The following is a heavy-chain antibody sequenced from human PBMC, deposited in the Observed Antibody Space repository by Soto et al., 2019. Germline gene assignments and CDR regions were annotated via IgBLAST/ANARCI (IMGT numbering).Heavy chain of an antibody. J-gene: IGHJ4*02. CDR3: AKDNCSGGDCFSRFDC. Sequence: GESLKISCVPSGFIFSNYGMHWVRQAPGKALEWVAVISYDGNKKDYGDSVKGRFTISRDNSKNTLYLQMSSLGTEDTAVYYCAKDNCSGGDCFSRFDCWGQGTLVTVSS. CDR2: ISYDGNKK. CDR1: GFIFSNYG. D-gene: IGHD2-15*01. V-gene: IGHV3-30*18.